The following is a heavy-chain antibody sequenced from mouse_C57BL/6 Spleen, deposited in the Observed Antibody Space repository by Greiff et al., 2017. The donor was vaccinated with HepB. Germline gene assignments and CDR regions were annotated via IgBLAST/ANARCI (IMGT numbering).Heavy chain of an antibody. CDR3: AREGAHATYAMDY. CDR1: GFTFSDYY. CDR2: INYDGSST. D-gene: IGHD3-2*02. V-gene: IGHV5-16*01. Sequence: EVQLVESEGGLVQPGSSMKLSCTASGFTFSDYYMAWVRQVPEKGLEWVANINYDGSSTYYLDSLKSRFIISRDNAKNILYLQMSSLKSEDTATYYCAREGAHATYAMDYWGQGTSVTVSS. J-gene: IGHJ4*01.